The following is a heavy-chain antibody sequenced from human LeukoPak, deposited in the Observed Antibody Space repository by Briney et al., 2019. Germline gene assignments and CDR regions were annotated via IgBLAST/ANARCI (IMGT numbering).Heavy chain of an antibody. J-gene: IGHJ6*03. CDR1: GFTFSSYW. Sequence: GGSLRLSCAASGFTFSSYWMSWVRQAPGKGLEWVANIKQDGSEKYYVDSVKGRFRISRDDSQSTVYLQMNSLKPEDTAVYYCARDNRHFVVVSGMTDHYMDVWGKGATVTISS. V-gene: IGHV3-7*01. D-gene: IGHD2-21*01. CDR3: ARDNRHFVVVSGMTDHYMDV. CDR2: IKQDGSEK.